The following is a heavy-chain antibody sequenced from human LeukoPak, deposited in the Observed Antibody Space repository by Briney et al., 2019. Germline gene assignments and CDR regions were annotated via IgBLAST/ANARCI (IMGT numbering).Heavy chain of an antibody. Sequence: HPGGSLRLSCAASGFTFRSYGMHWVRQAPGKGLEWVAIIWYDGSNKYYADSVKGRITISRDNSKNTLYLQMNSLRAEDTAVYYCATVRGCGGDCYYIDYWGQGTLVTVSS. CDR3: ATVRGCGGDCYYIDY. J-gene: IGHJ4*02. D-gene: IGHD2-21*02. CDR2: IWYDGSNK. CDR1: GFTFRSYG. V-gene: IGHV3-33*01.